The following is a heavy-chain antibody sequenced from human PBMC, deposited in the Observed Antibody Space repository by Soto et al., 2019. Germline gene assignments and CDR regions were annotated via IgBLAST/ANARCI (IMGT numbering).Heavy chain of an antibody. CDR1: GASISAGAYY. V-gene: IGHV4-31*03. J-gene: IGHJ4*02. CDR2: IYYNGNS. CDR3: ARDDRYANYFDY. D-gene: IGHD5-18*01. Sequence: SETLSLTGTVSGASISAGAYYWGWIRQHPGKGLEWIGYIYYNGNSYYSPSLKGRVSISPDTSNNQFSLKMSSVTAEDTAVYYCARDDRYANYFDYWGRGTLVPVSS.